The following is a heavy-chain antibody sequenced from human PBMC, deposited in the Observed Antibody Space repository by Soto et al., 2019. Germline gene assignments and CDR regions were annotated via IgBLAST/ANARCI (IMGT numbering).Heavy chain of an antibody. Sequence: GGSLRLSCAASVFTFSSYDMIWVRQATGKGLEWVSVICSGGNTYYADSVKGRFTISRDNSKNTLYLRMNSLRAEDTAVYYCARERLSSGSYYYYYGMDVWGQGTTVTVS. CDR2: ICSGGNT. CDR1: VFTFSSYD. D-gene: IGHD1-26*01. J-gene: IGHJ6*02. CDR3: ARERLSSGSYYYYYGMDV. V-gene: IGHV3-53*01.